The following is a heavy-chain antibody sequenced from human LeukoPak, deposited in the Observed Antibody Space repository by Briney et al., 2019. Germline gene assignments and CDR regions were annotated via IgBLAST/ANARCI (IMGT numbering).Heavy chain of an antibody. CDR3: AREGRYSGWYQNWYFDL. CDR2: ISSSSSYI. CDR1: GFTFSSYS. V-gene: IGHV3-21*01. Sequence: GGSLRLSCAASGFTFSSYSMNWVRQAPGKGLEWVSSISSSSSYIYYADSVKGRFTISRDNAKNSLYLQMNSLRAEDTAVYYCAREGRYSGWYQNWYFDLWGRGTLVTVSS. D-gene: IGHD6-19*01. J-gene: IGHJ2*01.